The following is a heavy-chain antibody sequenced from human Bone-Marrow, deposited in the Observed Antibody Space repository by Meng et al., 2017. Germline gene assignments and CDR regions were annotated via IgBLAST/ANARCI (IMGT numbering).Heavy chain of an antibody. Sequence: QVQLQESGPGLVKPSQTLSLTCTVSGGSISSGDYYWSWIRQPPGKGLEVIGYIYNSGSTYYNPSLKSRVTISVDTSKNQFSLKLRFVTAADTAVYYCAREGRSHQVGVSVYWGQGNLVTVSS. CDR1: GGSISSGDYY. D-gene: IGHD2-21*01. V-gene: IGHV4-30-4*01. CDR2: IYNSGST. CDR3: AREGRSHQVGVSVY. J-gene: IGHJ4*02.